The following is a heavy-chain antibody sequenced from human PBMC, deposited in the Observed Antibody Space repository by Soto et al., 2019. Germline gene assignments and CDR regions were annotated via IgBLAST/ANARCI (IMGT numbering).Heavy chain of an antibody. Sequence: QVQLQESGPGLVKPSQTLSLTCTVSGGSISSGGYYWSWIRQHPGKGLEWIGYIYYIGSTYYNPSLKSRVTISVDTSKNQFSLKMSSVTAADTDVYYCARVDYGDYRYFDYWGQGPLVTVSS. D-gene: IGHD4-17*01. J-gene: IGHJ4*02. CDR2: IYYIGST. CDR3: ARVDYGDYRYFDY. CDR1: GGSISSGGYY. V-gene: IGHV4-31*03.